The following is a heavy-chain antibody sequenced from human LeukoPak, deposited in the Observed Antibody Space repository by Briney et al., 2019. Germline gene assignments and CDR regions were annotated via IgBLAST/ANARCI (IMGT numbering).Heavy chain of an antibody. V-gene: IGHV4-39*07. J-gene: IGHJ4*02. Sequence: SETLSLTCTVSGGSISSSSYYWGWIRQPPGKGLEWIGSIYYSGSTYYNPSLKSRVTISVDTSKNQFSLKLSSVTAADTAVYYCARILYSNNIDYWGQGTLVTVSS. D-gene: IGHD2/OR15-2a*01. CDR1: GGSISSSSYY. CDR2: IYYSGST. CDR3: ARILYSNNIDY.